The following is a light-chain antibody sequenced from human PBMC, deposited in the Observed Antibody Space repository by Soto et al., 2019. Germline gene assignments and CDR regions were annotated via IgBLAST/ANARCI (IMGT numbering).Light chain of an antibody. J-gene: IGKJ2*01. CDR1: QSVSSSY. Sequence: EIVLTQSPGTQSLSPGERATLSCRASQSVSSSYLAWYQQKHGQAPRLLIYGASSRATGIPDRFSGSGSGTDFTLTISRLEPEDFAVYYCQQYGSSPYTFGQGTKLEIK. CDR2: GAS. CDR3: QQYGSSPYT. V-gene: IGKV3-20*01.